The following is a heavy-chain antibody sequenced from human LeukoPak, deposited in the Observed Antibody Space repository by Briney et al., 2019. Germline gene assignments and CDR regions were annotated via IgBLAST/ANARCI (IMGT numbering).Heavy chain of an antibody. CDR1: GGSISSYY. Sequence: SETLSLTCTVSGGSISSYYWSWIRQPPGKGLEWTGYIYYSGSTNYNPSLKSRVTISVDTSKNQFSLKLSSVTAVDTAVYYCARAWPRRNWFDPWGQGTLVTVSS. CDR2: IYYSGST. J-gene: IGHJ5*02. V-gene: IGHV4-59*01. D-gene: IGHD5-24*01. CDR3: ARAWPRRNWFDP.